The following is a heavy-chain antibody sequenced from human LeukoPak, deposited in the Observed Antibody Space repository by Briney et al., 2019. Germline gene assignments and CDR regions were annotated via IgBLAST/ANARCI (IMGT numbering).Heavy chain of an antibody. D-gene: IGHD1-14*01. Sequence: RGESLKISCQGSGYTFSKYWIGWVRQMPGKGLEWMGLTFPGDSEARYSPSFEGQVTISADKSIDTAYLQWSSLKASDTAMYYCATLGGRSSLWYKGAFDFWGQGTMVIVSP. CDR2: TFPGDSEA. CDR3: ATLGGRSSLWYKGAFDF. J-gene: IGHJ3*01. CDR1: GYTFSKYW. V-gene: IGHV5-51*01.